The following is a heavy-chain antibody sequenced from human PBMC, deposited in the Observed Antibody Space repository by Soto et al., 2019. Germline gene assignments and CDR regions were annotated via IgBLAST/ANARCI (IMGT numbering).Heavy chain of an antibody. CDR3: ARAPYPYSSSPSTRGGNWFDP. D-gene: IGHD6-13*01. CDR2: ISSSSSYI. Sequence: EVQLVESGGGLVKPGGSLRLSCAASGFTFSSYSMNWVRQAPGKGLEWVSSISSSSSYIYYADSVKGRFTISRDNAKNSLYLQMNSLRAEDTAVYYCARAPYPYSSSPSTRGGNWFDPWGQGTLVTVSS. J-gene: IGHJ5*02. CDR1: GFTFSSYS. V-gene: IGHV3-21*01.